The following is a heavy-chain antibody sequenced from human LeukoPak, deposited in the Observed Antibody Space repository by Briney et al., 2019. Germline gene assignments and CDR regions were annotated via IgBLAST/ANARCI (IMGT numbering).Heavy chain of an antibody. Sequence: ESGPTLVNPTQTLTLTCTFSGLSLSTSGVGVGWIRQPPGKALEWLALIYWDDDKRYSPSLKSRLTITKDTSKNQVVLTMTNMDPVDTATYYCAHIDDWYSSSLQSRYNSLYFDYWGQGTLVTVSS. CDR1: GLSLSTSGVG. CDR3: AHIDDWYSSSLQSRYNSLYFDY. J-gene: IGHJ4*02. D-gene: IGHD6-13*01. CDR2: IYWDDDK. V-gene: IGHV2-5*02.